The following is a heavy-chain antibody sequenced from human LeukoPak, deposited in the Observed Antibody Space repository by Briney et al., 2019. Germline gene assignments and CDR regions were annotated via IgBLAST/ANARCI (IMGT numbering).Heavy chain of an antibody. V-gene: IGHV4-59*08. D-gene: IGHD3-22*01. J-gene: IGHJ5*02. CDR1: GGSISSYY. CDR2: IYYSGST. CDR3: ARHGADYYDSSGYYLALTWFDP. Sequence: SETLSLTCTVSGGSISSYYWSWIRQPPGKGLEWIGYIYYSGSTNYNPSLKSRVTISVDTSKNQFSLKLSSVTAADTVVYYCARHGADYYDSSGYYLALTWFDPWGQGTLVTVSS.